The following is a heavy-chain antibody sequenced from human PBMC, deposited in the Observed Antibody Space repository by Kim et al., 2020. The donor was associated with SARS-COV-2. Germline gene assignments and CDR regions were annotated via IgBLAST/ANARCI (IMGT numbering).Heavy chain of an antibody. J-gene: IGHJ4*02. Sequence: SETLSLTCTVSGGSISSSSYYWGWIRQPPGKGLEWIGSIYYSGSTYYNPSLKSRVTISVDTSKNQFSLKLSSVTAADTAVYYCARLRDTAMVHFDYWGQGTLVTVSS. D-gene: IGHD5-18*01. CDR3: ARLRDTAMVHFDY. CDR1: GGSISSSSYY. V-gene: IGHV4-39*01. CDR2: IYYSGST.